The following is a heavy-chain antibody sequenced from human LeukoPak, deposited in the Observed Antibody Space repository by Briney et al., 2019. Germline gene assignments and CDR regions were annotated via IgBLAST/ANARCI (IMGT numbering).Heavy chain of an antibody. CDR2: IKTDGGT. CDR3: TRSQSLGY. Sequence: GGSLRLSCAASGFTFSNYWMNWVRHVPGKGLVWVSRIKTDGGTSYAASVKGRFTISRDNAKNTLYLQMNSLRAEDTAMYYCTRSQSLGYWGQGTLVTVSS. CDR1: GFTFSNYW. D-gene: IGHD1-26*01. V-gene: IGHV3-74*01. J-gene: IGHJ4*02.